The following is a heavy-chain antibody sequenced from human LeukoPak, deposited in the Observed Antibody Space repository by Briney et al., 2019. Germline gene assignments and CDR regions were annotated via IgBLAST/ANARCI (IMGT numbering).Heavy chain of an antibody. CDR3: ATPLRFLEWLSELDY. CDR2: FDPEDGET. D-gene: IGHD3-3*01. Sequence: GASVKVSCKVSGYTLTELSMHWVRQAPGKGLEWMGGFDPEDGETIYAQKFQGRVTMTEDTSTDTAYMELSSLRSEDTAVYYCATPLRFLEWLSELDYWGQGTLVTVSS. V-gene: IGHV1-24*01. J-gene: IGHJ4*02. CDR1: GYTLTELS.